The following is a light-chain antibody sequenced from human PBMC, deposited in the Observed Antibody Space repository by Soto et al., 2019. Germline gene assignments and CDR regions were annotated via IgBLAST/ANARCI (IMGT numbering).Light chain of an antibody. CDR2: QVN. J-gene: IGLJ3*02. CDR1: NGDVGAYDY. CDR3: CSYAGSNTWV. Sequence: QSVLTQPASVSGSPGQSITISCTGTNGDVGAYDYVSWYQQHPGKAPKLMISQVNNRPSGVSNRFSGSKFGSTASLTVSGLQAEDEADYYCCSYAGSNTWVFGGGTKVTVL. V-gene: IGLV2-14*01.